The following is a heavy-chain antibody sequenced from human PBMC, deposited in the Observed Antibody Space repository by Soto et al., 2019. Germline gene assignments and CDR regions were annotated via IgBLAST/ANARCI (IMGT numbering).Heavy chain of an antibody. CDR2: INPDNGNT. J-gene: IGHJ5*02. V-gene: IGHV1-3*01. D-gene: IGHD2-15*01. CDR1: GYTFTRYT. CDR3: ARRIATGQLDP. Sequence: ASVKVSCKASGYTFTRYTMNWVRQAPGQRLEWMGWINPDNGNTKSSQKFQDRVIITRDTSASTAYMDLSSLRSEDTAVYYCARRIATGQLDPWGQGTLGTVSS.